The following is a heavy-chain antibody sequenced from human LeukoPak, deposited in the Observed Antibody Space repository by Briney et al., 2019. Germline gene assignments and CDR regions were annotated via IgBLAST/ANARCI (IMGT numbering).Heavy chain of an antibody. V-gene: IGHV1-2*02. CDR1: GYTFTGYY. CDR3: AILHSSGWDDRY. D-gene: IGHD6-19*01. CDR2: INPNSGGT. Sequence: ASVKVSCKASGYTFTGYYMHWVRRAPGQGLEWMGWINPNSGGTNYAQKFQGRVTMTEDTSTDTAYMELSSLRSEDTAVYYCAILHSSGWDDRYWGQGTLVTVSS. J-gene: IGHJ4*02.